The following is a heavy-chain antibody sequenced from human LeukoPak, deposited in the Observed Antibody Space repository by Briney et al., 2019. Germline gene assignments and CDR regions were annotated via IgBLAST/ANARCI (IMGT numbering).Heavy chain of an antibody. Sequence: ASVKVSCKASGYTFTGYYMHWVRQAPGQGLEWMGWINPNSGGTNYAQKFQGWVTMTRDTSISTAYMELSRLRSDDTAVYYCARARTAGDPWGMDVWGQGTTVTVSS. CDR1: GYTFTGYY. CDR3: ARARTAGDPWGMDV. J-gene: IGHJ6*02. D-gene: IGHD4-17*01. CDR2: INPNSGGT. V-gene: IGHV1-2*04.